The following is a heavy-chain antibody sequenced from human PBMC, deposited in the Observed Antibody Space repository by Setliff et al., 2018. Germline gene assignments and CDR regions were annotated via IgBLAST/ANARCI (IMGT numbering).Heavy chain of an antibody. J-gene: IGHJ6*02. V-gene: IGHV3-66*01. CDR2: IYSGGST. CDR1: GFTVSSNY. D-gene: IGHD6-13*01. CDR3: ARVKGSAAAGTAYYYGMDV. Sequence: GGSLRLSCAASGFTVSSNYMSWVRQAPGKGLEWVSVIYSGGSTYYADSVKGRFTISRDNSKNTLYLQMNSLRAEDTAVYYCARVKGSAAAGTAYYYGMDVWGQGTTVTVSS.